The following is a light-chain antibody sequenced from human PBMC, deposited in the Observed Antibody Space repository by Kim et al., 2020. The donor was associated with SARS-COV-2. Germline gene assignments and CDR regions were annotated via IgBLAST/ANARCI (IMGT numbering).Light chain of an antibody. CDR1: NIGSKS. CDR2: YDS. J-gene: IGLJ3*02. Sequence: SYELTQPPSVSVAPGKTARITCGGNNIGSKSVHWYQQKPGQAPVLVIYYDSDRPSGIPERFSGSNSGNTATLTISRVEAGDEADYYCQVWDRSSDHPGFG. V-gene: IGLV3-21*04. CDR3: QVWDRSSDHPG.